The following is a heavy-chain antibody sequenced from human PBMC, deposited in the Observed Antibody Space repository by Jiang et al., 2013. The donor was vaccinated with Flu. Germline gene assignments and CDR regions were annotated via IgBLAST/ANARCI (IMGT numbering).Heavy chain of an antibody. CDR1: GFTFSSYS. Sequence: VQLLESGGGLVQPGGSLRLSCAASGFTFSSYSMNWVRQAPGKGLEWVSYISSSSSTIYYADSVKGRFTISRDNAKNSLYLQMNSLRDEDTAVYYCARDGASGGNQDGYLQHWGQGTLVTVSS. D-gene: IGHD2-15*01. CDR3: ARDGASGGNQDGYLQH. J-gene: IGHJ1*01. V-gene: IGHV3-48*02. CDR2: ISSSSSTI.